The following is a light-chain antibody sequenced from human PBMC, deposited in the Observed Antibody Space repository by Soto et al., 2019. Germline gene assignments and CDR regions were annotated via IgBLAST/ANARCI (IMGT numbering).Light chain of an antibody. CDR3: QQFDNLPYT. CDR2: EAS. Sequence: DIQMTQSPSSLSASVGDRVTITCQASQDISNYLNWHQQKPGKAPKLLIYEASNLETGVPSRFSGSGSGTDFTFTISSLQPEDIATYYCQQFDNLPYTFGQGTKLEIK. CDR1: QDISNY. J-gene: IGKJ2*01. V-gene: IGKV1-33*01.